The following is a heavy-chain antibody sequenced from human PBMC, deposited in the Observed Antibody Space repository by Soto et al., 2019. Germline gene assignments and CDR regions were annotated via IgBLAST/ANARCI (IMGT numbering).Heavy chain of an antibody. Sequence: PGGSLRLSCGASGFTFYTYWMNWVRQAPGMGLEWVSYISSSSSTIYYADSVKGRFTISRDNAKNSLYLQMNSLRAEDTAVYYCARGAPRIVGATAFDYWGQGTLVTVSS. CDR2: ISSSSSTI. CDR3: ARGAPRIVGATAFDY. J-gene: IGHJ4*02. V-gene: IGHV3-48*01. CDR1: GFTFYTYW. D-gene: IGHD1-26*01.